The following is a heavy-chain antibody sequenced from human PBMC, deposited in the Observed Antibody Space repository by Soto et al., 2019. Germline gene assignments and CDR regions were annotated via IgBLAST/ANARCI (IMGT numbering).Heavy chain of an antibody. J-gene: IGHJ5*02. CDR2: INPNSGGT. V-gene: IGHV1-2*02. CDR1: GYTFTGYY. D-gene: IGHD1-26*01. Sequence: ASVKVSCKASGYTFTGYYMHWVRQAPGQGLEWMGWINPNSGGTDYAQRFQGRVTMTRDTSISTAYMELSRLRSDDTAVYYCAGGVLSGSYYNWFDPWGQGTLVTVSS. CDR3: AGGVLSGSYYNWFDP.